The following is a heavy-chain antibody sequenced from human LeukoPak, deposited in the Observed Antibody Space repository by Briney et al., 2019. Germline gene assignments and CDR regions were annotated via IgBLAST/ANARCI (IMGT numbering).Heavy chain of an antibody. CDR2: INRDGSTT. D-gene: IGHD3-10*01. CDR3: ARDKKSGESSEIDY. V-gene: IGHV3-74*03. CDR1: GFTFSNYW. Sequence: GGSLRLSCAASGFTFSNYWVHWVRQAPGKGLVWVSRINRDGSTTKYADSVKGRFTVSRDNAKNTLYLQMNSLRAEDTAVYYCARDKKSGESSEIDYWGQGTLVTVSS. J-gene: IGHJ4*02.